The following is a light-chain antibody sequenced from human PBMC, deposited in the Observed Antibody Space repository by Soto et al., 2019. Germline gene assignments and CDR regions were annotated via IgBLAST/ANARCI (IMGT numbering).Light chain of an antibody. Sequence: DIVMTQSPDSLAVSLGERATINCKSSQSVLYSSNDKNYLAWYQQKPGQPTKLLIYWASTRESGVPDRFSGSGSGTDFTLTIGSLQAEDVAVYYCQQYYSTPPTFGQGTKVEIK. CDR2: WAS. CDR1: QSVLYSSNDKNY. V-gene: IGKV4-1*01. J-gene: IGKJ1*01. CDR3: QQYYSTPPT.